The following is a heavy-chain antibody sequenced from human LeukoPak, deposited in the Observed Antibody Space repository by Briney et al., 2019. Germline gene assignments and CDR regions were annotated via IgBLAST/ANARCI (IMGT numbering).Heavy chain of an antibody. CDR2: INPNSGGT. CDR3: AKVAVAGLEGDAFDI. Sequence: EASVKVSCKASGYTFTGYYMHWVRQAPGQGLEWMGWINPNSGGTNYAQKFQGRVTMTRDTSISTAYMELSRLRSDDTAVYYCAKVAVAGLEGDAFDIWGQGTMVTVSS. CDR1: GYTFTGYY. D-gene: IGHD6-19*01. V-gene: IGHV1-2*02. J-gene: IGHJ3*02.